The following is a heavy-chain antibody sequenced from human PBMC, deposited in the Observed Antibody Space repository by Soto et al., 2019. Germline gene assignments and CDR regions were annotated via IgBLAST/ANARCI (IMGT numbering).Heavy chain of an antibody. J-gene: IGHJ6*02. CDR3: ARESRAYGSGTGYYYYGMDV. D-gene: IGHD3-10*01. Sequence: PSETLSLTCTVSGGTISSYYWSWIRQPPGKGLEWIGYIYYSGSTTYHPSFESRVSISVDTSNNPFSLKLISVTAADTAVYYCARESRAYGSGTGYYYYGMDVWGQGTTVTVSS. CDR2: IYYSGST. V-gene: IGHV4-59*01. CDR1: GGTISSYY.